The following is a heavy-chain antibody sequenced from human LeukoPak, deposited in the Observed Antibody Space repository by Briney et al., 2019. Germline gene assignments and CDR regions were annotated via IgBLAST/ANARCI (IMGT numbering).Heavy chain of an antibody. J-gene: IGHJ5*02. Sequence: PSETLSLTCTVSGGSISSDNHYCGWIRQPAGKGLEWIGRISTSGDTHYNPSLKSRVTISVDTSKNQFSLKLSSVTAADTAVYYCARRPGAGSRDCWFDPWGQGTLVTVSS. CDR3: ARRPGAGSRDCWFDP. CDR1: GGSISSDNHY. V-gene: IGHV4-61*02. CDR2: ISTSGDT. D-gene: IGHD2-21*01.